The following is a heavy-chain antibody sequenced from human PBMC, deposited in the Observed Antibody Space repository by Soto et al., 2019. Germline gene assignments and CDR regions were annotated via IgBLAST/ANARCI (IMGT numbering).Heavy chain of an antibody. CDR2: INPSGGST. D-gene: IGHD2-15*01. Sequence: GASVKVSCKASGYTFTSYYMHWVRQAPGQGLEWMGIINPSGGSTSYAQKFQGRVTMTRDTSTSTVYMELSSLRSEDTAVYYCARDNGGPYDGYCSGGSCYKSSHYYYYGMDVWGQGTTVTVSS. CDR1: GYTFTSYY. CDR3: ARDNGGPYDGYCSGGSCYKSSHYYYYGMDV. V-gene: IGHV1-46*01. J-gene: IGHJ6*02.